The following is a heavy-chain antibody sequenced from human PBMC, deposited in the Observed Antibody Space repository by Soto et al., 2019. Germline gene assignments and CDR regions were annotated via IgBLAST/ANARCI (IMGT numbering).Heavy chain of an antibody. CDR2: IIPIFGTA. V-gene: IGHV1-69*12. J-gene: IGHJ6*02. CDR3: AREVFGDILTGYYGMDV. CDR1: GGTFSSYA. Sequence: QVQLVQSGAEVKKPGSSVKVSCKASGGTFSSYAISWVQQAPGQGLEWMGGIIPIFGTANYAQKFQGRVTITADESTSTAYMEVSRLRSEDTAVYYCAREVFGDILTGYYGMDVWGQGTTVTVSS. D-gene: IGHD3-9*01.